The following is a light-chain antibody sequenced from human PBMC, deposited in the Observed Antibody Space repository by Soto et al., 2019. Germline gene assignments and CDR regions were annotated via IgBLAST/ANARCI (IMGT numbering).Light chain of an antibody. Sequence: QSALTQPASVSGSHGQSITISCTGTSSDVGGYNYVSWYQQHPGKAPKFMIYDVSNRPSGVSNRFSGSKSGNTASLTISGLQADDEAEYYCSSYTSSSTVVFGGGTKLTVL. CDR3: SSYTSSSTVV. V-gene: IGLV2-14*01. CDR1: SSDVGGYNY. J-gene: IGLJ2*01. CDR2: DVS.